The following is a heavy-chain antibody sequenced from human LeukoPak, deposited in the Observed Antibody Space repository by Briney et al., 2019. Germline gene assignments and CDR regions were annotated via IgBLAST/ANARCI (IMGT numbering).Heavy chain of an antibody. CDR2: MNPNSGNT. Sequence: ASVTVSCKASEYTFTSCDINWVRQATGQGLEWMGWMNPNSGNTGYGQSFQGRITMTRDISIGTAYMELSNLTSEDTAIYYCTRGSSGRRDNWGQGTLVTVSA. CDR3: TRGSSGRRDN. J-gene: IGHJ4*02. CDR1: EYTFTSCD. D-gene: IGHD6-19*01. V-gene: IGHV1-8*01.